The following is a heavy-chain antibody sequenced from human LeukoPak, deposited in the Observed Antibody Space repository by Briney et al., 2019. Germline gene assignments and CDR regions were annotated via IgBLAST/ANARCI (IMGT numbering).Heavy chain of an antibody. V-gene: IGHV4-39*01. CDR2: VDYYNGRTRT. J-gene: IGHJ4*01. CDR3: AGRDASSAHFPGKFPDY. D-gene: IGHD3-10*01. CDR1: GGSITNSDYF. Sequence: SETLSLTCTVSGGSITNSDYFWGWIRQPPGKGLEWIANVDYYNGRTRTHYNPSRMSRITISEDNSQPQFSPHRRSVPGPATAVYYCAGRDASSAHFPGKFPDYRGPGTPVTVSS.